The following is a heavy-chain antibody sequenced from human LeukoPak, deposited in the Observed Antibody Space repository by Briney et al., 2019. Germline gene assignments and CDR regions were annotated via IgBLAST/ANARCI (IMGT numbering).Heavy chain of an antibody. CDR3: AKLGRISIRSGSCFD. CDR2: ISGSGGST. J-gene: IGHJ4*02. Sequence: GGSLRLSCAASGFTFSSYAMSWVRQAPGKGLEWVSAISGSGGSTYYADSVKGRFTISGDNSKNTLYLQMNSLRAEDTAVYYCAKLGRISIRSGSCFDWGQGTLVTVSS. CDR1: GFTFSSYA. D-gene: IGHD2-15*01. V-gene: IGHV3-23*01.